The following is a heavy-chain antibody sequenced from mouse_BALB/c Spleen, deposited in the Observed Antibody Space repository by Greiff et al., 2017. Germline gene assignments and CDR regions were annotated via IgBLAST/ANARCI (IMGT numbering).Heavy chain of an antibody. Sequence: QVHVKQSGAELVKPGASVKLSCKASGYTFTSYWMHWVKLRPGQGFEWIGEINPSNGGTNYNEKFKRKATLTVDKSSSTAYMQLSSLTSEDSAVYYCTIHNYYGSSYDYAMDYWGQGTSVTVSS. CDR2: INPSNGGT. CDR3: TIHNYYGSSYDYAMDY. D-gene: IGHD1-1*01. V-gene: IGHV1S16*01. J-gene: IGHJ4*01. CDR1: GYTFTSYW.